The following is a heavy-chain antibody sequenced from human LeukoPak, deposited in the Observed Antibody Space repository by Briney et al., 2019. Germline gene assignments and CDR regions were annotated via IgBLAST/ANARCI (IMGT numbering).Heavy chain of an antibody. CDR2: ISAYNGNT. CDR1: GYTFNNYG. Sequence: RASVKVSCKASGYTFNNYGVSWVRQAPGQGLEWMGWISAYNGNTNYAQKLQGRVTMTTDTSTTTAYMDLRSLRSDDTAVYYCARVDAREPITIFVPTRGNWFDPWGQGTLVTVSS. V-gene: IGHV1-18*01. D-gene: IGHD3-3*01. CDR3: ARVDAREPITIFVPTRGNWFDP. J-gene: IGHJ5*02.